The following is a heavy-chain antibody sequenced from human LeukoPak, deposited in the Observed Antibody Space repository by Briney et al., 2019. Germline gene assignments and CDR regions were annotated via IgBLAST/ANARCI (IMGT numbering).Heavy chain of an antibody. CDR2: IYYSGST. CDR3: ARERVVVTAPYYFDY. Sequence: SETLSLTCTVSGGSISSSSYYWDWIRQPPGKGLEWIGSIYYSGSTYYNPSLKSRVTISVDTSKNQFSLKLSSVTAADTAVYYCARERVVVTAPYYFDYWGRGTLVTVSS. V-gene: IGHV4-39*07. J-gene: IGHJ4*02. D-gene: IGHD2-21*02. CDR1: GGSISSSSYY.